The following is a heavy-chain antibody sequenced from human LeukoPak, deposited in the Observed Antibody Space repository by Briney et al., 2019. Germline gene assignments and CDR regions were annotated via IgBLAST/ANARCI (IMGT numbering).Heavy chain of an antibody. J-gene: IGHJ4*02. CDR3: AKTPPVSPYYFDY. D-gene: IGHD3-16*01. Sequence: ASVKVSCKASGYTFTGYYIHWVRQAPGQGLEWMGWINPNSGGTNCAQRFQGRVTMTRDTSINTVYMELSRLRSDDTAVYYCAKTPPVSPYYFDYWGQGTLVTVSS. CDR2: INPNSGGT. CDR1: GYTFTGYY. V-gene: IGHV1-2*02.